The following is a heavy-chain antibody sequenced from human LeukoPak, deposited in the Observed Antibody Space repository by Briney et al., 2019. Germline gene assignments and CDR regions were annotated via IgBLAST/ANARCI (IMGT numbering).Heavy chain of an antibody. CDR3: AKTRTYYYGSGSKRDAFDI. J-gene: IGHJ3*02. V-gene: IGHV3-23*01. CDR1: GFTISSYA. D-gene: IGHD3-10*01. CDR2: ISGSGGST. Sequence: GGSLRLSCAASGFTISSYAMSWVGQAPGKGLEWVSAISGSGGSTYYADPVKGRFTISRDKSKNTLYLQMNSLRAEDTAVYYCAKTRTYYYGSGSKRDAFDIWGQGTMVTVSS.